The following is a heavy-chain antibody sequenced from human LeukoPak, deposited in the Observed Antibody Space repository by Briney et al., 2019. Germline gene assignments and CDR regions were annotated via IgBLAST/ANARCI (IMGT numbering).Heavy chain of an antibody. J-gene: IGHJ6*02. V-gene: IGHV3-7*01. CDR3: ARELITMVRGVDYYYGMDV. D-gene: IGHD3-10*01. CDR1: GFTFSSYW. CDR2: IKQDGSEK. Sequence: PGGSLRLSCAASGFTFSSYWMSWVRQAPGKGLEWVANIKQDGSEKYYVDSVKGRFTISRDNAKNSLYLRMNSLRAEDTAVYYCARELITMVRGVDYYYGMDVWGQGTTVTVSS.